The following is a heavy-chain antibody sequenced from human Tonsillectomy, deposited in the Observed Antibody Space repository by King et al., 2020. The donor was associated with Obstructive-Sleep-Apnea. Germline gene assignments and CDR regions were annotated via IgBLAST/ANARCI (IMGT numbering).Heavy chain of an antibody. CDR1: GFTFSSYA. Sequence: VQLVESGGGLVQPGGSLRLSCSGSGFTFSSYAMHWVRQAPGKGLEYVSFMSSNGDFTYYADSVKDRFTISRDNSKNTVYLQMDSLRPEDTSLYYCVIALSYWDQGTLVAVSS. CDR2: MSSNGDFT. J-gene: IGHJ4*02. CDR3: VIALSY. V-gene: IGHV3-64D*06.